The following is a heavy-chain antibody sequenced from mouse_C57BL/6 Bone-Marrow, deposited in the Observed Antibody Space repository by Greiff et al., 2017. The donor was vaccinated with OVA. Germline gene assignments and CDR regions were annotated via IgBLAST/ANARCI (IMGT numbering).Heavy chain of an antibody. J-gene: IGHJ4*01. D-gene: IGHD6-1*01. V-gene: IGHV1-63*01. Sequence: VKLVESGAELVRPGTSVKMSCKASGYTFTNYWIGWAKQRPGHGLEWIGDIYPGGGYTNYNEKFKGKATLTADKSSSTAYMQFSSLTSEDSAIYYCARGAFAYYAMDYWGQGTSVTVSS. CDR1: GYTFTNYW. CDR3: ARGAFAYYAMDY. CDR2: IYPGGGYT.